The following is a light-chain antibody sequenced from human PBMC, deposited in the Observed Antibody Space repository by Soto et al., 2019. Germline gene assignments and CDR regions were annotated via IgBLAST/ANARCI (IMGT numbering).Light chain of an antibody. CDR1: QSISGW. V-gene: IGKV1-5*01. J-gene: IGKJ1*01. CDR3: QQYNSYPWT. CDR2: DVS. Sequence: QMTQSPSTLSASFGDRVTLTCGASQSISGWLAWYQQKPGKAPKLLIYDVSSLESGVPSRFSGSGYGTEFNLAISSLQPDDFATYYCQQYNSYPWTFGQGTKVDIK.